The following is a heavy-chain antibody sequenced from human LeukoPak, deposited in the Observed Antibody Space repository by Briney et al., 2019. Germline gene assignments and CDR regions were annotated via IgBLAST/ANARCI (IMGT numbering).Heavy chain of an antibody. CDR3: ARGGAAAGKLKEYYFDY. V-gene: IGHV4-31*03. CDR1: GGSISSGGYY. CDR2: IYYSGST. Sequence: SETLSLTCTVSGGSISSGGYYWSWIRQHPGKGLEWIGYIYYSGSTYYNPSLKSRVTISVDTSKKQFSLKLSSVTAADTAVYYCARGGAAAGKLKEYYFDYWGQGTLVTVSS. D-gene: IGHD6-13*01. J-gene: IGHJ4*02.